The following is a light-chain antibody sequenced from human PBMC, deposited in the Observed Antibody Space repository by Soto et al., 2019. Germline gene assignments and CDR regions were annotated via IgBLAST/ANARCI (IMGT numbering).Light chain of an antibody. CDR1: SSNIGSNT. V-gene: IGLV1-44*01. CDR2: SNN. Sequence: QSVLTQPPSASGTPWQRVTISCSGSSSNIGSNTVNWYQQLPGTAPKLLIYSNNQRPSGVPDRFSGSKSGTSASLAISGLQSEDEADYYCAAWDDSLNGLYVFRTGTKVTGL. J-gene: IGLJ1*01. CDR3: AAWDDSLNGLYV.